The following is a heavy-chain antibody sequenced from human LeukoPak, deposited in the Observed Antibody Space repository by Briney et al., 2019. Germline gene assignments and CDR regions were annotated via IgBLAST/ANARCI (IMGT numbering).Heavy chain of an antibody. Sequence: ASVKVSCKASGYTFTSYYMHWVRQAPGQGLEWMGIINPSGGSTSYAQKLQGRVTMTRDTSTSTVYMELSSLRSEDTAVYYCARDESGSYYYYYGMDVWGQGTTVTVSS. V-gene: IGHV1-46*01. J-gene: IGHJ6*02. CDR3: ARDESGSYYYYYGMDV. D-gene: IGHD1-26*01. CDR1: GYTFTSYY. CDR2: INPSGGST.